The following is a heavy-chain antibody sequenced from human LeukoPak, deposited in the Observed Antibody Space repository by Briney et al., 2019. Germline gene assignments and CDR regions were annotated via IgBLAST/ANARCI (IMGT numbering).Heavy chain of an antibody. V-gene: IGHV3-48*01. D-gene: IGHD4-17*01. CDR3: ARDALSGDYWYNWFDP. CDR1: GFTFSSYS. Sequence: PGGSLRLSCAASGFTFSSYSMNWVRQAPGKGLEWVSYISSSSSTIYYADSVKGRFTISRDNAKNPLYLQMNSLRAEDTAVYYCARDALSGDYWYNWFDPWGQGTLVTVSS. CDR2: ISSSSSTI. J-gene: IGHJ5*02.